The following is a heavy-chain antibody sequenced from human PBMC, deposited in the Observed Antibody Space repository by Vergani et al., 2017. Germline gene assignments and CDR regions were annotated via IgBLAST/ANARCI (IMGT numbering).Heavy chain of an antibody. Sequence: QVQLQESGPGLVKPSGTLSLTCAVSGGSISSSNWWSWVRQPPGKGLEWIGEIYHSGSTNYNPSLKSRFTISVDKSKNQFSLKLSSVTAADTAVYYCASLTGQYYYDSSGYFDYWGQGTLVTVSS. D-gene: IGHD3-22*01. CDR1: GGSISSSNW. V-gene: IGHV4-4*02. J-gene: IGHJ4*02. CDR3: ASLTGQYYYDSSGYFDY. CDR2: IYHSGST.